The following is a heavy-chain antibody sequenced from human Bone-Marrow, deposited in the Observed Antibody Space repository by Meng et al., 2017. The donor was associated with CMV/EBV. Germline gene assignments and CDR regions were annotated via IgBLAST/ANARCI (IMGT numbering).Heavy chain of an antibody. V-gene: IGHV4-59*12. CDR1: GGSISSYY. CDR3: ARDKGPYDSSGTYDY. Sequence: SETLSLTCTVSGGSISSYYWSWIRQPPGKGLEWIGYIYYSGSTNYNPSLKSRVTISVDTSKNQFSLKLSSVTAADTAVYYCARDKGPYDSSGTYDYCGQATLATVSS. J-gene: IGHJ4*02. CDR2: IYYSGST. D-gene: IGHD3-22*01.